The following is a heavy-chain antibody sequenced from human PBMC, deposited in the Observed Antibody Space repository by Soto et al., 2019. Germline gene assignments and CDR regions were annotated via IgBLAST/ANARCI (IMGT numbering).Heavy chain of an antibody. J-gene: IGHJ5*02. D-gene: IGHD6-19*01. CDR3: AKDFGAWSDS. CDR1: GFAFSTYG. V-gene: IGHV3-30*18. CDR2: ISYDGTDK. Sequence: QVHLVESGGGVVQPGRSLTISCVGSGFAFSTYGMHWVRQAPAKGLEWVALISYDGTDKYYADSVKGRFSISRDNSKQTLSLQMDSLRPEDTAVYYCAKDFGAWSDSWGQETLVNVSS.